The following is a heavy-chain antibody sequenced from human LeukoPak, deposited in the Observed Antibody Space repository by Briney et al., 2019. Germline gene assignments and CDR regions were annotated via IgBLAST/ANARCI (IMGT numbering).Heavy chain of an antibody. CDR3: AREGTRYYDSSGPTGAFDI. Sequence: SETLSLTCAVYGGSFSGYYWSWIRQPPGKGLEWIGEINHSGSTNYNPSLKSRVTISVDTSKNQFSLKLSSVTAADTAVYYCAREGTRYYDSSGPTGAFDIWGQGTMVTVSS. V-gene: IGHV4-34*01. D-gene: IGHD3-22*01. J-gene: IGHJ3*02. CDR1: GGSFSGYY. CDR2: INHSGST.